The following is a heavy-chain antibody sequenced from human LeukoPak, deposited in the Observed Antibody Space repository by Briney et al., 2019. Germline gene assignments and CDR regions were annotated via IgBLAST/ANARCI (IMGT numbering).Heavy chain of an antibody. CDR3: AKPATSILIYFDS. Sequence: GGSLRLSCTASGFTFADYLMNWFRQAPGKGLEWVGFIRSKTYGGTTEYAASVKGRFTISRDDSKRIAYLQMNSLETEDTAVYYCAKPATSILIYFDSWGQGILVTVSS. J-gene: IGHJ4*02. V-gene: IGHV3-49*03. CDR2: IRSKTYGGTT. CDR1: GFTFADYL. D-gene: IGHD2-2*01.